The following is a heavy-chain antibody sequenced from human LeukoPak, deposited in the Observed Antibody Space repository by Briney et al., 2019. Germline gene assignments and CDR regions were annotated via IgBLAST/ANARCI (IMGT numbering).Heavy chain of an antibody. V-gene: IGHV7-4-1*02. Sequence: ASVKVSCKASGYTFTSYAMNWVRQAPGQGLEWMGWINTNTGNPTYAQGFTGRFVFSLDTSVSTAYLQISSLESDDTAVYYCAREGTAASDTNWFDPWGQGTLAIVSS. CDR3: AREGTAASDTNWFDP. CDR2: INTNTGNP. D-gene: IGHD6-13*01. J-gene: IGHJ5*02. CDR1: GYTFTSYA.